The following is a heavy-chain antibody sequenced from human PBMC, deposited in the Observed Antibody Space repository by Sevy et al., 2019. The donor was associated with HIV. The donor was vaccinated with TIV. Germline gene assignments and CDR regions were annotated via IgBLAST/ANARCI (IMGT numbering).Heavy chain of an antibody. D-gene: IGHD2-2*01. V-gene: IGHV4-59*01. CDR1: GGSISSYY. Sequence: SETLSLTCTVSGGSISSYYWSWIRQPPGKGLEWIGYIYYSGSTNYNPSLKSRVTISVDTSKNQFSLKLSSVTAADTAVYYCARTSYPWYGWFDPWGQGTLVTVSS. J-gene: IGHJ5*02. CDR3: ARTSYPWYGWFDP. CDR2: IYYSGST.